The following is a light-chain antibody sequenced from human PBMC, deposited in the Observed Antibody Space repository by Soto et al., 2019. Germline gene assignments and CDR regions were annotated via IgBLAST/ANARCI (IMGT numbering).Light chain of an antibody. Sequence: SVLTLPSSVSGSPGESITISCNGTSSDVGGYNYVSWYQQHPGKAPKLMIYDVSNRPSGVSNRFSGSKSGNTASLTISGLQAEDEADYYCSSYTSSSGVFGTGTKVTVL. J-gene: IGLJ1*01. CDR1: SSDVGGYNY. V-gene: IGLV2-14*01. CDR2: DVS. CDR3: SSYTSSSGV.